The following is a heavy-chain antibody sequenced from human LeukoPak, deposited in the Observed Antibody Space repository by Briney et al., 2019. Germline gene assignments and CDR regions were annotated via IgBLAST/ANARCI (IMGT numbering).Heavy chain of an antibody. CDR1: GYSISSGYY. D-gene: IGHD1-26*01. V-gene: IGHV4-38-2*02. J-gene: IGHJ5*02. CDR3: ASSTIVGATKWFDP. Sequence: SETPSLTCTVSGYSISSGYYWGWIRQPPGKGLEWIGSIYHSGSTYYNPSLKSRVTISVDTSKNQFSLKLSSVTAADTAVYYCASSTIVGATKWFDPWGQGTLVTVSS. CDR2: IYHSGST.